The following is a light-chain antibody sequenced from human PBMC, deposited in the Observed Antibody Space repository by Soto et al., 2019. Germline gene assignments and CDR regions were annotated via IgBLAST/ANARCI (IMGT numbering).Light chain of an antibody. Sequence: NFMLIQPHSVSESPGKTVTISCTGSSGSIASTSVQWYQQRPGSGPTTVIYDDDQRPSGVPDRFSGSIHRSSNSSSLTISGLMTEDEADYYCQSYEGSRRGVFCGGTKLTVL. CDR1: SGSIASTS. J-gene: IGLJ2*01. CDR3: QSYEGSRRGV. CDR2: DDD. V-gene: IGLV6-57*02.